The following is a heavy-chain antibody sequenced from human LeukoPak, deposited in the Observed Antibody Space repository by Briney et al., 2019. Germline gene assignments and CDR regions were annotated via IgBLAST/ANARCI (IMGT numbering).Heavy chain of an antibody. V-gene: IGHV3-30*03. CDR2: ISPHGDIE. J-gene: IGHJ4*02. D-gene: IGHD4-11*01. CDR1: GFTFSSYG. CDR3: ARGYGNYGY. Sequence: GGSLRLSCAASGFTFSSYGMHWVRQAPGKGLEWVAAISPHGDIEYYTDSVKGRFTISRDNSKNMIYLQMNSLRAEDTAVYYCARGYGNYGYWGQGTLVTVSS.